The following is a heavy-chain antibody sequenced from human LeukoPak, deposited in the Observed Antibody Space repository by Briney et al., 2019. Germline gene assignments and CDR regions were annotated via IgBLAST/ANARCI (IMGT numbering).Heavy chain of an antibody. CDR3: ASSSTYYYDSSGYC. D-gene: IGHD3-22*01. Sequence: GGSLRLSCAASGSTFSDYYMSWIRQAPGKGLEWVSYISSSGSTIYYADSVKGRFTISRDNAKNSLYLQMNSLRAEDTAVYYCASSSTYYYDSSGYCWGQGTLVTVSS. CDR2: ISSSGSTI. CDR1: GSTFSDYY. J-gene: IGHJ4*02. V-gene: IGHV3-11*01.